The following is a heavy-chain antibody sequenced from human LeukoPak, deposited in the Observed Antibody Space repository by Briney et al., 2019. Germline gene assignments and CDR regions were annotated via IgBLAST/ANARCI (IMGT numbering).Heavy chain of an antibody. CDR3: ARDRIAVAGNSDFDY. Sequence: SVKVSCKASGVTFSSYAISWVRQAPGQGLELMGWIIPIFGTANYAQKFQGRVTITADESTSTAYMELSSLRSEDTAVYYCARDRIAVAGNSDFDYWGQGTLVTDSS. D-gene: IGHD6-19*01. CDR1: GVTFSSYA. CDR2: IIPIFGTA. V-gene: IGHV1-69*01. J-gene: IGHJ4*02.